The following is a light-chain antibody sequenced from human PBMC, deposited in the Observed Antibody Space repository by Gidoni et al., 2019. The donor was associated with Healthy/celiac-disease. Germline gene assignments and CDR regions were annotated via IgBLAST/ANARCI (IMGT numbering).Light chain of an antibody. CDR3: QQRSNWPPIT. J-gene: IGKJ3*01. CDR2: AAS. CDR1: QSVSSY. Sequence: DIVLTQSPATLSLSPGERATLSCRASQSVSSYLAWYQQKPGQAPRLLIYAASNRATGIPARFSGSGSGTDFTLTISSLEPEDFAVYYCQQRSNWPPITFGPGTKVDIK. V-gene: IGKV3-11*01.